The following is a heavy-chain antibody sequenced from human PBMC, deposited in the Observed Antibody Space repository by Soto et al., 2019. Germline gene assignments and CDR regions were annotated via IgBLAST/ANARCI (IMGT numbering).Heavy chain of an antibody. V-gene: IGHV4-31*03. CDR3: ARGLGYDFWSGYYPFDY. CDR1: GGSISSGGYY. Sequence: SETLSLTCTVSGGSISSGGYYWSWIRQHPGKGLEWIGYIYYSGSTYYNPSLKSRVTISVDTSKNQFSLKLSSVTAADTAVYYCARGLGYDFWSGYYPFDYWGQGTLVTVSS. J-gene: IGHJ4*02. D-gene: IGHD3-3*01. CDR2: IYYSGST.